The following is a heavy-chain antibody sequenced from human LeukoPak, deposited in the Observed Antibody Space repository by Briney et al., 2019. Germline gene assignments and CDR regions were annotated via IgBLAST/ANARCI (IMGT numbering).Heavy chain of an antibody. CDR1: GFTFDDYA. CDR2: ISWNSGSI. V-gene: IGHV3-9*01. J-gene: IGHJ6*04. CDR3: AELGITMIGGV. D-gene: IGHD3-10*02. Sequence: GGSLGLSCAASGFTFDDYAMHWVRQAPGKGLEWVSGISWNSGSIGYADSVKGRFTISRDNAKNSLYLQMNSLRAEDTAVYYCAELGITMIGGVWGKGTTVTISS.